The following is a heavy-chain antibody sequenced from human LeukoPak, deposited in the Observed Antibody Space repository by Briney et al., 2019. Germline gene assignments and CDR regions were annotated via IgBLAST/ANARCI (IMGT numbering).Heavy chain of an antibody. D-gene: IGHD1-26*01. CDR2: ISGGGGNT. Sequence: GGSLRLSCAASGFTFSTYGMSWVRQTPGKGLEWVSAISGGGGNTYYADSVKGRFTISRDNSKNSLYLQMNSLRAEDTAVYYCARSILKLRLGELPSFYYFDYWGQGTLVTVSS. CDR1: GFTFSTYG. V-gene: IGHV3-23*01. J-gene: IGHJ4*02. CDR3: ARSILKLRLGELPSFYYFDY.